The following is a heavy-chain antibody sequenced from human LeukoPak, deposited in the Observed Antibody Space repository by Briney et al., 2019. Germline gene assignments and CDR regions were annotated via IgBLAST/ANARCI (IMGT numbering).Heavy chain of an antibody. V-gene: IGHV4-34*01. CDR3: ARRKVRGVIIPFDAFDI. CDR1: GGSFSGYY. Sequence: SETLSLTCAVYGGSFSGYYWSWIRQPPGKGLEWIGEINHSGSTNYNPSLKSRVTFSVDTSKNQFSLKLNSVTAADTAVYYCARRKVRGVIIPFDAFDIWGQGTMVTVSS. D-gene: IGHD3-10*01. J-gene: IGHJ3*02. CDR2: INHSGST.